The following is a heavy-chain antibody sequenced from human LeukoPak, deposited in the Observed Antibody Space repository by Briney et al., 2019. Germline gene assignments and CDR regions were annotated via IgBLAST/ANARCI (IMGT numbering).Heavy chain of an antibody. V-gene: IGHV4-59*08. D-gene: IGHD6-19*01. CDR1: GGSISSYY. J-gene: IGHJ4*02. CDR3: ARQVVAVAGTGYFDY. Sequence: SETLSLTCTVSGGSISSYYWSWIRQPPGKGLEWIGYIYSSGSTNSNPSLKSRVSISVDTSKNQFSLKLNSVTAADTAVYFCARQVVAVAGTGYFDYWGQGTLVTVSS. CDR2: IYSSGST.